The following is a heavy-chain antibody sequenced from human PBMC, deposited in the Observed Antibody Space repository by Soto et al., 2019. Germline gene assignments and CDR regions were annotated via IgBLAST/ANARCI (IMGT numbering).Heavy chain of an antibody. V-gene: IGHV4-39*01. J-gene: IGHJ3*02. CDR2: IYYSGST. CDR3: ARHGVVVVPAARFRGDAFAI. Sequence: AERFCRNSNVAGGSRRTCSDCWGWIRQPPGKGLEWIGSIYYSGSTCYNPSLKSRVTISVDTSKNQFSLKLSSVTAADAAVYYCARHGVVVVPAARFRGDAFAISGQG. CDR1: GGSRRTCSDC. D-gene: IGHD2-2*01.